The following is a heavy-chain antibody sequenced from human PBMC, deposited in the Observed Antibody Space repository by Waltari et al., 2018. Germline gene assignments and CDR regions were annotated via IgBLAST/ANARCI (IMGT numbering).Heavy chain of an antibody. J-gene: IGHJ6*02. CDR3: ARTGGGYYYDSPTPYYGMDV. D-gene: IGHD3-22*01. CDR1: GGTFSSYA. Sequence: QVQLVQSGAEVKKPGSSVKVSCKASGGTFSSYAISWVRQAPGQGLEWMGGIIPIFGKANYAQKFQGRVTITADESTSTAYMELSSLRSEDTAVYYCARTGGGYYYDSPTPYYGMDVWGQGTTVTVSS. CDR2: IIPIFGKA. V-gene: IGHV1-69*01.